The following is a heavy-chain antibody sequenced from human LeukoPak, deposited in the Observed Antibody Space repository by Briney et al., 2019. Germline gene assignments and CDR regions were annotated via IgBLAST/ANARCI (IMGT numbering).Heavy chain of an antibody. D-gene: IGHD6-19*01. CDR3: AKYGNSGWVIDN. Sequence: KASETLSLTCTVSVGSIGTNYWTWIRQPPGQGLEYIGYIYYTGATNYNPSLKSRVTISVDTSKNQFSLKLTSVTAADTAVYFCAKYGNSGWVIDNWGQGTLVTVSS. CDR2: IYYTGAT. J-gene: IGHJ4*02. CDR1: VGSIGTNY. V-gene: IGHV4-59*08.